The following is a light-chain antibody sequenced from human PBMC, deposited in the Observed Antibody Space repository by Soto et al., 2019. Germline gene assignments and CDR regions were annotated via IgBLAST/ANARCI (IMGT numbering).Light chain of an antibody. CDR2: AAS. CDR3: QQTYATPIT. CDR1: HSISNY. Sequence: IPLTPSPSSLSASVGDRVTITLRASHSISNYVNWYQFRPGKAPNLLIYAASSLQSGVPSRFSGSESGTDFTLTITSLHPEDSATYYCQQTYATPITFGQGTRLEIK. J-gene: IGKJ5*01. V-gene: IGKV1-39*01.